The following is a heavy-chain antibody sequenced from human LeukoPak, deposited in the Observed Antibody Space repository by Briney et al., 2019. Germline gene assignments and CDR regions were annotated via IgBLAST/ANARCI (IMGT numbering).Heavy chain of an antibody. CDR2: IYPADSDI. D-gene: IGHD3-10*01. Sequence: GESLKISCKGSGYSFTSYWIAWVRQMPGKGLEWMGIIYPADSDIRYSPSFQGQVTISADKSISTAYLQWSSLKASDIAMYYCARHYYGSGSSGQNDYWGQGTLVTVSS. CDR3: ARHYYGSGSSGQNDY. CDR1: GYSFTSYW. V-gene: IGHV5-51*01. J-gene: IGHJ4*02.